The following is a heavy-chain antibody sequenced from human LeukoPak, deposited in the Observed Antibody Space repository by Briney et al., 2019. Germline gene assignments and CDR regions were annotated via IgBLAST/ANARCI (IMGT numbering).Heavy chain of an antibody. CDR2: IYHSGST. D-gene: IGHD3-9*01. Sequence: SQTLSLTCAVSGGSISSGGYSWSWIRQPPGKGLEWIGYIYHSGSTYYNPSLKSRVTISVDRSKNQFSLKLSSVTAADTAVYYCARADYDILTGLDYWGQGTLVTVSS. V-gene: IGHV4-30-2*01. CDR1: GGSISSGGYS. J-gene: IGHJ4*02. CDR3: ARADYDILTGLDY.